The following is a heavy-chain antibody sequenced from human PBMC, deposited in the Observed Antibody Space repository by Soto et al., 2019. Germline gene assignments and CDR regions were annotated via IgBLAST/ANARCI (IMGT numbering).Heavy chain of an antibody. J-gene: IGHJ6*02. CDR2: IIPIFGTA. CDR3: AIEDIVVVVAPNPDYYYGMDV. V-gene: IGHV1-69*13. D-gene: IGHD2-15*01. Sequence: SVKVSCKASGGTFSSYAISWVRQAPGQGLEWMGGIIPIFGTANYAQKFQGRVTITADESTSTAYMELSSLRSEDTAVYYCAIEDIVVVVAPNPDYYYGMDVWGQGTTVTVSS. CDR1: GGTFSSYA.